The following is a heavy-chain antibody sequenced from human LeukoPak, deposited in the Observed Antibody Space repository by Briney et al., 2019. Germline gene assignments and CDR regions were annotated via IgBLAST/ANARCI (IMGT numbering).Heavy chain of an antibody. D-gene: IGHD5/OR15-5a*01. CDR2: IYHSGST. V-gene: IGHV4-38-2*01. CDR3: ARAETDSVGAFDI. Sequence: KPSETLSLTCAVSGYSISSGYYWGWIRQPPGKGLEWTGSIYHSGSTYYNPSLKSRVTISVDTSKNQFSLRLSSVTAADTAVYYCARAETDSVGAFDIWGQGTMVTVSS. CDR1: GYSISSGYY. J-gene: IGHJ3*02.